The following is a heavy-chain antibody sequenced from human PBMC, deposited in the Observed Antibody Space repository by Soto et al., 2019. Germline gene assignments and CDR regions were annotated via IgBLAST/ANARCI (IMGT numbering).Heavy chain of an antibody. CDR2: IIPILGIA. V-gene: IGHV1-69*02. CDR3: ASVVFTSVRGVIITLGAFDS. Sequence: SVKVSCKASGGTFSSFTISWVRQAPGQGLEWMGRIIPILGIANYAQKFQGRVTITADKSTSTAYMELSSLRSEDTAVYYCASVVFTSVRGVIITLGAFDSWGQGTMVAVAS. CDR1: GGTFSSFT. D-gene: IGHD3-10*01. J-gene: IGHJ3*02.